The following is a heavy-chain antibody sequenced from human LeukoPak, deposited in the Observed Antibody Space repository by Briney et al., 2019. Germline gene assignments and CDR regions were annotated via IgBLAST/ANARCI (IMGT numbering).Heavy chain of an antibody. D-gene: IGHD3-3*01. J-gene: IGHJ5*02. CDR1: GYAFTGYY. V-gene: IGHV1-2*02. Sequence: GASVKVSCKASGYAFTGYYMHWVRQAPGQGLEWMGWINPNSGGTNYAQKFQGRVTMTRDTSISTAYMELSRLRSDDTAVYYCARQNLYDFWSGFDPWGQGTLVTVSS. CDR2: INPNSGGT. CDR3: ARQNLYDFWSGFDP.